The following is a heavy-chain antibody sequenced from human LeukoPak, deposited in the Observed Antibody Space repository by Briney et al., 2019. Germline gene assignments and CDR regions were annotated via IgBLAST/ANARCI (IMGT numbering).Heavy chain of an antibody. J-gene: IGHJ4*02. Sequence: PSQTLSLTCSVSGGSINNFYWSWIRQPPGKGLEWVGEINHSGSTNYNPSLKSRVTISVDTSKNQFSLKLSSVTAADTVVYYCARWFGSYGQLNFDYWGQGTLVTVSS. V-gene: IGHV4-34*01. CDR1: GGSINNFY. D-gene: IGHD5-18*01. CDR3: ARWFGSYGQLNFDY. CDR2: INHSGST.